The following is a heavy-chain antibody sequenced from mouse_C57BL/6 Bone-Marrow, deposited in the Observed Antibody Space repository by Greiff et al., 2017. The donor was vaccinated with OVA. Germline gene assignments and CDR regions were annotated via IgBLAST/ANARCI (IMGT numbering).Heavy chain of an antibody. CDR2: IDPSDSYT. Sequence: QVQLQQPGAELVKPGASVKLSCKASGYTFTSYWMQWVKQRPGQGLEWIGEIDPSDSYTNYNQKFKGKATLTVDTSSSTAYMQLSSLTSEDSAVYYCARSRYYYGSRHWYFDVWGTGTTVTVSS. V-gene: IGHV1-50*01. D-gene: IGHD1-1*01. J-gene: IGHJ1*03. CDR3: ARSRYYYGSRHWYFDV. CDR1: GYTFTSYW.